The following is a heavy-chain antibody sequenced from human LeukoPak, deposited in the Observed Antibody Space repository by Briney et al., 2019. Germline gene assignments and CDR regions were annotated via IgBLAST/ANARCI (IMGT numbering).Heavy chain of an antibody. V-gene: IGHV4-61*01. CDR3: ARADNDFRVGGYFDY. J-gene: IGHJ4*02. Sequence: PSETLSLTCTVSGGSISSGTYYWSWIRQPPGKGLEWIGYIYYSGSTYYNPSLKSRVTISVDTSKNQISLKLSSVTAADTAVYYCARADNDFRVGGYFDYWGQGTLVTVSS. CDR1: GGSISSGTYY. D-gene: IGHD3-3*01. CDR2: IYYSGST.